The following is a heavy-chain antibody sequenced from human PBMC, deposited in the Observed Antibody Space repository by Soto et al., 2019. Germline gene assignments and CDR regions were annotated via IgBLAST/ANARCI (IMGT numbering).Heavy chain of an antibody. CDR3: ERDRYDSSGFDY. D-gene: IGHD3-22*01. J-gene: IGHJ4*02. CDR1: GFTFSSYA. CDR2: ISYDGSNK. Sequence: PGGSLRLSCAASGFTFSSYAMHWVRQAPGKGLEWVAVISYDGSNKYYADSVKGRFTISRDNPKNTLYLQMNSLRAEDTAVYYCERDRYDSSGFDYWGQGTLVTVSS. V-gene: IGHV3-30-3*01.